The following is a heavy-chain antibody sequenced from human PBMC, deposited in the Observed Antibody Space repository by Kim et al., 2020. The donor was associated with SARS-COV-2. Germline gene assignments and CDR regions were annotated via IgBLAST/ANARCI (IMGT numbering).Heavy chain of an antibody. CDR3: STSGGYCSGGSCHSENYYGVDV. J-gene: IGHJ6*02. D-gene: IGHD2-15*01. Sequence: GGSLRLSCAASGFTFSVSAIHWVRQASGKGLEWVGRIRSKPDNYATAFAASLEGRISISRDDSKNTVDLQMNSLKTEDTALYYCSTSGGYCSGGSCHSENYYGVDVWGQGTTVTVSS. CDR1: GFTFSVSA. V-gene: IGHV3-73*01. CDR2: IRSKPDNYAT.